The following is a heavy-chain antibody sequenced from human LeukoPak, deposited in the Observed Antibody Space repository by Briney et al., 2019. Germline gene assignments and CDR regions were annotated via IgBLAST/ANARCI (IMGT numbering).Heavy chain of an antibody. CDR3: ARSSGYSSGWYFVY. D-gene: IGHD6-25*01. CDR2: IYYSGST. Sequence: SETLSLTCTVSGGSISSSSYSWGWIRQPPGKGLEWIGSIYYSGSTYYNPSLKSRVTISVDTSKNQFSLKLSSVTAADTAVYYCARSSGYSSGWYFVYWGQGTLVTVSS. CDR1: GGSISSSSYS. J-gene: IGHJ4*02. V-gene: IGHV4-39*01.